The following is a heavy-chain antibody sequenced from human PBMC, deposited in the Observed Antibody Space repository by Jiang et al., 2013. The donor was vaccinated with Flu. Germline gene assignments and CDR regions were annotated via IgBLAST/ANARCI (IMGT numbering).Heavy chain of an antibody. D-gene: IGHD3-22*01. CDR2: GSGGST. Sequence: GSGGSTYYADSVKGRFTIPRDNSKNTLYLQMNSLRAEDTAVYYCAKDWYYYDSSGYYYGCFDYWGQGTLVTVSS. J-gene: IGHJ4*02. CDR3: AKDWYYYDSSGYYYGCFDY. V-gene: IGHV3-23*01.